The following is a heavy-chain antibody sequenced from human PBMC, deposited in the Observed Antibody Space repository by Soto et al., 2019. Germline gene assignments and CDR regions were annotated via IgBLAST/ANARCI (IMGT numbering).Heavy chain of an antibody. CDR2: IYPGDSNA. Sequence: GESLKISGKGSGYSFTNYWIGWVRQMPGKGLEWMGIIYPGDSNAIYSPSFQGQVTMSADKSISTAYLQWSSLKASDTAMYYCARPYSGGPNDPFDVWGQGTMVTVSS. V-gene: IGHV5-51*01. J-gene: IGHJ3*01. D-gene: IGHD1-26*01. CDR3: ARPYSGGPNDPFDV. CDR1: GYSFTNYW.